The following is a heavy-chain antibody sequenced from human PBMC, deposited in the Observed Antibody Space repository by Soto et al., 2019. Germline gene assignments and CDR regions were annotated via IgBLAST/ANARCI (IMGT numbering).Heavy chain of an antibody. D-gene: IGHD2-15*01. V-gene: IGHV3-21*01. J-gene: IGHJ6*02. Sequence: EVQLVESGGGLVKPGGSLRLSCAASGFTFSSYSMNWVRQAPGKGLEWVSSISSSSSYIYYADSVKGRFTISRDNAKNSLYLQMNSLRAEDTAVYYCARGPANYLTWYYGMDVWGQGTTVTVSS. CDR1: GFTFSSYS. CDR2: ISSSSSYI. CDR3: ARGPANYLTWYYGMDV.